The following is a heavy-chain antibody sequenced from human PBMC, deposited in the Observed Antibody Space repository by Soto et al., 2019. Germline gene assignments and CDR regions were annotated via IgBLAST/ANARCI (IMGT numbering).Heavy chain of an antibody. CDR3: ARDYSNYIDYYYGMDV. V-gene: IGHV5-51*01. D-gene: IGHD4-4*01. CDR2: IYPGDSDT. J-gene: IGHJ6*02. Sequence: PGESLKISCKGSGYIFTSYWIGWGRQMPGKGLEWMVIIYPGDSDTRYSPSFQGQVTISADKSISTAYLQWSSLKASDTAMYYCARDYSNYIDYYYGMDVWGQGTTVTV. CDR1: GYIFTSYW.